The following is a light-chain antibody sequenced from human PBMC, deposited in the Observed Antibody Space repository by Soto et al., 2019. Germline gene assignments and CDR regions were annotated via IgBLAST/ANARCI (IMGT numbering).Light chain of an antibody. Sequence: QSALTQPASVSGSPGQSITISCTGTSSDVGGYNYVSWYQQYPGKAPKFMIYEVSNRPSGVSNRFSGSKSGNTSSLTISGLQAEDEADYYCSSYTSNSTWVFGGGTKLPVL. CDR2: EVS. CDR1: SSDVGGYNY. J-gene: IGLJ3*02. V-gene: IGLV2-14*01. CDR3: SSYTSNSTWV.